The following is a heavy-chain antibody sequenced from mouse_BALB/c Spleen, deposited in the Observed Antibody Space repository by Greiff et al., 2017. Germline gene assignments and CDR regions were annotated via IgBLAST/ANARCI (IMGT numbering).Heavy chain of an antibody. CDR1: GFTFSDYG. CDR3: AREGDWYFDV. CDR2: ISNLAYSI. Sequence: DVMLVESGGGLVQPGGSRKLSCAASGFTFSDYGMAWVRQAPGKGPEWVAFISNLAYSIYYADTVTGRFTISRENAKNTLYLEMSSLRSEDTAMYYCAREGDWYFDVWGAGTTVTVSS. J-gene: IGHJ1*01. V-gene: IGHV5-15*02.